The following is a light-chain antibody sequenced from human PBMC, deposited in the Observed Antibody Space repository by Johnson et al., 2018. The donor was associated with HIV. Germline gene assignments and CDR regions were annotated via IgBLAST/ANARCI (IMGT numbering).Light chain of an antibody. CDR3: ETWDSSLSGG. Sequence: QSVLTQPPSVSAAPGQKVTISCSGSSCDIGNNYVSWYQQLPGTAPKLLIYDNDKRPSGIPDRFSGSKSGTSATLGITGLPTGDEADYYCETWDSSLSGGFGTGTKVTVL. CDR1: SCDIGNNY. CDR2: DND. J-gene: IGLJ1*01. V-gene: IGLV1-51*01.